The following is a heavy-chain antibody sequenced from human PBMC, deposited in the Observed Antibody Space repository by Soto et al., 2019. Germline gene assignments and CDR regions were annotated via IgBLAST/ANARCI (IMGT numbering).Heavy chain of an antibody. D-gene: IGHD1-7*01. CDR2: IYYSGST. V-gene: IGHV4-59*01. Sequence: PSETLSLTCTVSGGSISSYYWSWIRQPPGKGLEWIGYIYYSGSTNYNPSLKSRVTISVDTSKNQFSLKLSSVTAADTAVYYCARDSSYVDTGSTGYYYYGMDVWGQGTTVTVSS. CDR1: GGSISSYY. J-gene: IGHJ6*02. CDR3: ARDSSYVDTGSTGYYYYGMDV.